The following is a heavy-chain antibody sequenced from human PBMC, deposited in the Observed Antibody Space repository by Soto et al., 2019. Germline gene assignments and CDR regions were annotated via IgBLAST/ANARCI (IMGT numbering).Heavy chain of an antibody. J-gene: IGHJ3*02. V-gene: IGHV3-23*01. CDR2: ISGGADVT. CDR1: GFTFSLFT. Sequence: WGSLLLFCEASGFTFSLFTMTWVRQAPGKGLEWLSSISGGADVTYYADSVKGRFTISRDNSKNTLHLQMNSLRAEDTSVYYCARSLRPRWVAAFDIWGQGTMVTVSS. CDR3: ARSLRPRWVAAFDI. D-gene: IGHD1-26*01.